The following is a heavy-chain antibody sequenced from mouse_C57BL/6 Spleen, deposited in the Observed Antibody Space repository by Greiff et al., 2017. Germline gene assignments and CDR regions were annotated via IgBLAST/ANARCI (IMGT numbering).Heavy chain of an antibody. V-gene: IGHV3-6*01. CDR1: GYSITSGYY. J-gene: IGHJ3*01. Sequence: ESGPGLVKPSQSLSLTCSVTGYSITSGYYWNWIRQFPGNKLEWMGYISYDGSNNYNPSLKNRITITRDTSTNQFFLKLNSVTTEDTATYYCATYDYDGFAYWGQGTLVTVSA. CDR3: ATYDYDGFAY. CDR2: ISYDGSN. D-gene: IGHD2-4*01.